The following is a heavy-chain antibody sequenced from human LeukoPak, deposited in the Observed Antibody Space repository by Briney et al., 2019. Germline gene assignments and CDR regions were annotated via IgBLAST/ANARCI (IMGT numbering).Heavy chain of an antibody. J-gene: IGHJ4*02. CDR1: GYTFSGYY. V-gene: IGHV1-2*06. D-gene: IGHD1-26*01. CDR2: FNPVSGGT. CDR3: ARDLSSTPHWELDY. Sequence: ASVKVSCKTSGYTFSGYYIHWVRQDPGQGLEWMGRFNPVSGGTNYAQQFQGRVTMTRDTSISTVYMEVTSLISDDTAVYYCARDLSSTPHWELDYWGQGTRVTVSS.